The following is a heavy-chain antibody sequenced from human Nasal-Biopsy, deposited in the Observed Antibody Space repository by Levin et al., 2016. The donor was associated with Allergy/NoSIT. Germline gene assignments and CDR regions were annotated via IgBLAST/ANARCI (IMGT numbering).Heavy chain of an antibody. V-gene: IGHV1-18*01. CDR1: GYTFTSYG. Sequence: ASVKVSCKASGYTFTSYGISWVRQAPGQGLEWMGWISAWSGNTRYSQKIQGRVTMTTDTSTSTAYMELRSLRSDDTAVYYCARDRDTNGHRPIENWFDPWGQGTLVTVSS. CDR3: ARDRDTNGHRPIENWFDP. J-gene: IGHJ5*02. D-gene: IGHD2-8*01. CDR2: ISAWSGNT.